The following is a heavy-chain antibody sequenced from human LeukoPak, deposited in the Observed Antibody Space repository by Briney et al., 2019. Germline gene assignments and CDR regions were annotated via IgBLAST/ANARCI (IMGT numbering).Heavy chain of an antibody. V-gene: IGHV1-8*03. D-gene: IGHD5-18*01. J-gene: IGHJ6*03. CDR1: GYTFTSYD. Sequence: ASVKVSSKASGYTFTSYDINWVRQATGQGLEWTGWMNPDSGNTGYAQKFQGRVTITRNTSISTAYMELSSLRSEDTAVYYCARVDSYAYYYYYYMDVWGKGTTVTVSS. CDR2: MNPDSGNT. CDR3: ARVDSYAYYYYYYMDV.